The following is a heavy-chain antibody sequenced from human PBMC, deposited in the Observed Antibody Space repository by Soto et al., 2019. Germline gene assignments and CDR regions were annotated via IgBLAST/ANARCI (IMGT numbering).Heavy chain of an antibody. V-gene: IGHV3-23*01. CDR3: AKSPVGQPLAYYYGMDV. J-gene: IGHJ6*02. Sequence: EMQLLESGGGLVQPGGSLRLSCAASGFTFSSYAMSWVRQAPGKGLEWVSAISGSGGSTYYADSVKGRFTISRDNSKNTLYLQMNSLRAEDTAVYYCAKSPVGQPLAYYYGMDVWGQGTTVTVSS. CDR1: GFTFSSYA. CDR2: ISGSGGST.